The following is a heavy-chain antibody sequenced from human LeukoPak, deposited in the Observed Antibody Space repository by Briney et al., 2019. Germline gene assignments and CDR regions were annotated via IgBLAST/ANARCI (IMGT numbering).Heavy chain of an antibody. CDR1: GFTFSSYA. J-gene: IGHJ3*01. V-gene: IGHV3-23*01. D-gene: IGHD2-2*03. CDR3: AKDSVYGYCSSTSCYYG. Sequence: GSLRLSCAASGFTFSSYAMSWVRQAPGKGLEWVSAISGSGGSTYYADSVKGRFTISRDNSKNTLYLQMNSLRAEDTAVYYCAKDSVYGYCSSTSCYYGWGQGTVVTVSS. CDR2: ISGSGGST.